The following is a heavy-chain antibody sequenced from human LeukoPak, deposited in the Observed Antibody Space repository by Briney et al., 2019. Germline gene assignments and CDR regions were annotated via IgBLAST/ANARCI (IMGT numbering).Heavy chain of an antibody. CDR3: ARGGIAAAGTLDY. Sequence: ASLKVSCKASGGTFSSYAISWVRQAPGQGLEWMGRIIPIFGIANYAQKFQGRVTITADKSTSTAYMELSSLRSEDTAVYYCARGGIAAAGTLDYWGQGTLVTVSS. D-gene: IGHD6-13*01. J-gene: IGHJ4*02. CDR2: IIPIFGIA. V-gene: IGHV1-69*04. CDR1: GGTFSSYA.